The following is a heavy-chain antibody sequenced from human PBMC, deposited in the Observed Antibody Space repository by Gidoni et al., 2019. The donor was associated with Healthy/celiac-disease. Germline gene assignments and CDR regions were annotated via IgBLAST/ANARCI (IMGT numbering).Heavy chain of an antibody. D-gene: IGHD6-19*01. CDR3: TTLAVAGTSFDY. V-gene: IGHV3-15*01. J-gene: IGHJ4*02. CDR2: IKSKTDGGTT. CDR1: GFTFSNAW. Sequence: EVQLVESGGGLVKTGGSLRLSCAASGFTFSNAWMSWVRQAPGKGLGWVGRIKSKTDGGTTDYAAPVKGRFTISRDDSKNTLYLQMNSLKTEDTAVYYCTTLAVAGTSFDYWGQGTLVTVSS.